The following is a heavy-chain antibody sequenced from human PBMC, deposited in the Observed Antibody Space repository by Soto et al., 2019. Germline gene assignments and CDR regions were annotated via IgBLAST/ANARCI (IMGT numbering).Heavy chain of an antibody. J-gene: IGHJ4*02. CDR2: ISYDGSNK. Sequence: QVQLVESRGGVVQPGRSLRLSCAASGFTFSSYGMHWVRQAPGKGLEWVAVISYDGSNKYYADSVKGRFTISRDNSKNTLYLQMNSLRAEDTAVYYCAKDLQGVDYWGQGTLVTVSS. V-gene: IGHV3-30*18. D-gene: IGHD4-4*01. CDR1: GFTFSSYG. CDR3: AKDLQGVDY.